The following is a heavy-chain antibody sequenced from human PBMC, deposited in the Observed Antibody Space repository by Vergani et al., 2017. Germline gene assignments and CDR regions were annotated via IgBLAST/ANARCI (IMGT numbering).Heavy chain of an antibody. J-gene: IGHJ4*02. D-gene: IGHD6-13*01. CDR2: IWYDGSNK. CDR3: ASTLASSFDY. Sequence: QVQLVESGGGVVQPGGSLRLSCAGPGFTFSTKGRDWVRQAPGKGREWVAVIWYDGSNKYYADSVKGRFTISRDNSKNTLYLQMNSLRAEDTAVYYCASTLASSFDYWGQGTLVTVSS. CDR1: GFTFSTKG. V-gene: IGHV3-33*01.